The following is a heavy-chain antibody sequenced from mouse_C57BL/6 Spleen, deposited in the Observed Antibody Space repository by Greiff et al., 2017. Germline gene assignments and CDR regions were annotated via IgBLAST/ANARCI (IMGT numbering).Heavy chain of an antibody. CDR1: GYTFTDYE. Sequence: VKLQESGAELVRPGASVTLSCKASGYTFTDYEMHWVKQTPVHGLEWIGAIDPETGGTAYNQKFKGKAILTADKSSSTAYMELRSLTSEDSAVYYCTKGSSSFDYWGQGTTLTVSS. CDR2: IDPETGGT. D-gene: IGHD1-1*01. V-gene: IGHV1-15*01. J-gene: IGHJ2*01. CDR3: TKGSSSFDY.